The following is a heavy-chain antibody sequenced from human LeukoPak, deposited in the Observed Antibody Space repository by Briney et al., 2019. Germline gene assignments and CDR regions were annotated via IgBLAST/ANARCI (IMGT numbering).Heavy chain of an antibody. CDR3: ARGESDSGTYSPGDF. J-gene: IGHJ4*02. CDR1: GFTFSSYA. Sequence: PGGSLRLSCAASGFTFSSYAIHWVRQAPGKGLQWVAVISYDGINKYYADSVKGRFTISRDNSKNTLYLQMNGLRTEDTAVYYCARGESDSGTYSPGDFWGQGTLVTVSS. V-gene: IGHV3-30*04. CDR2: ISYDGINK. D-gene: IGHD1-26*01.